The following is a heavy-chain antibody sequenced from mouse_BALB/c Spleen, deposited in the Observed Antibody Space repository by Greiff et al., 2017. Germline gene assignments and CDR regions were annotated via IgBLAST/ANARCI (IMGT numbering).Heavy chain of an antibody. V-gene: IGHV1S126*01. Sequence: QVQLQQSGPQLVRPGASVKISCKASGYSFTSYWMHWVKQRPGQGLEWIGMIDPSDSETRLNQKFKDKATLTVDKSSSTAYMQLSSPTSEDSAVYYCARGYYGNLRGGTYAMDYWGQGTSVTVSS. D-gene: IGHD2-1*01. J-gene: IGHJ4*01. CDR1: GYSFTSYW. CDR3: ARGYYGNLRGGTYAMDY. CDR2: IDPSDSET.